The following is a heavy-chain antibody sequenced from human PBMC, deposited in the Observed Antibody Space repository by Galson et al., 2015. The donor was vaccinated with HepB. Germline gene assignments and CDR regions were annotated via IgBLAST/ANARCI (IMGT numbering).Heavy chain of an antibody. CDR1: GFTFSDYY. D-gene: IGHD2-15*01. CDR3: AKTYCSGGSCYSSAFDI. J-gene: IGHJ3*02. CDR2: ISSSGTTI. Sequence: SLRLSCAASGFTFSDYYMSWIRQAPGKGLEWVSYISSSGTTIYYADSVKGRFTISGDNSKNTLYLQMNSLRAEDTAVYYCAKTYCSGGSCYSSAFDIWGQGTMVTVSS. V-gene: IGHV3-11*01.